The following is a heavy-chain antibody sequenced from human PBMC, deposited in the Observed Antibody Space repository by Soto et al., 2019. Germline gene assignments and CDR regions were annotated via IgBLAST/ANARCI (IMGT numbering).Heavy chain of an antibody. Sequence: HGESLKISCKGSGYSFTSYWIGWVRQMPGKGLEWMGGIYPGDSDSRYSPSFQGQVTISADNSISTAYLQWSSLKASDTAMYYCVRLDSGSYPYYYYYGMDVWGQGTTVTVSS. D-gene: IGHD1-26*01. CDR2: IYPGDSDS. J-gene: IGHJ6*02. CDR3: VRLDSGSYPYYYYYGMDV. V-gene: IGHV5-51*01. CDR1: GYSFTSYW.